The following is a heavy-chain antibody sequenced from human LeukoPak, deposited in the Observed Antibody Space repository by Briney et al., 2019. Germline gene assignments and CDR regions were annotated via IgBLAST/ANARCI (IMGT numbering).Heavy chain of an antibody. J-gene: IGHJ4*02. Sequence: PSETLSLTCTVSAGSISSGDYYWSWIRQPPGKGLEWIGYIYYSGSTYYNPSLKSRVTISVDTSKNQFSLKLSSVTAADTAVYYCARGQGIAAAGDYWGQGTLVTVSS. CDR3: ARGQGIAAAGDY. D-gene: IGHD6-25*01. CDR1: AGSISSGDYY. CDR2: IYYSGST. V-gene: IGHV4-30-4*01.